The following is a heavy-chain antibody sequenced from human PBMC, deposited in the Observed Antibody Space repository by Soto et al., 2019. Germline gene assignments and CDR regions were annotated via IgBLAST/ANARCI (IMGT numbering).Heavy chain of an antibody. V-gene: IGHV4-59*01. J-gene: IGHJ5*02. CDR3: ARDGAGYSSGWYEGWFDP. CDR1: GGSISNYY. D-gene: IGHD6-19*01. CDR2: IYYGGST. Sequence: SETLSLTCTVSGGSISNYYWSWIRQPPGKGLERIGYIYYGGSTNYNPSLKSRVTISVDTSKNQFSLKLSSVTAADTAVYYCARDGAGYSSGWYEGWFDPWGHGTLVTVSS.